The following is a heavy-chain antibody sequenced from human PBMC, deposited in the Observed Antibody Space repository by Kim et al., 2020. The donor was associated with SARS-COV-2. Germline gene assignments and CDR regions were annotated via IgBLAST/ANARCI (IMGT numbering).Heavy chain of an antibody. Sequence: GRFTISRDNAKNSLYLQMNSLRAEDTAVYYCARDRVLIWFGEPYHDAFDIWGQGTMVTVSS. D-gene: IGHD3-10*01. CDR3: ARDRVLIWFGEPYHDAFDI. V-gene: IGHV3-11*06. J-gene: IGHJ3*02.